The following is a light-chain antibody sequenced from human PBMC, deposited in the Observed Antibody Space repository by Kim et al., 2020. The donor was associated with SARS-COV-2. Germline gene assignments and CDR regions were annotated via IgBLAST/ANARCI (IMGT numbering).Light chain of an antibody. CDR3: QKYNDAPWT. CDR1: QDISDY. V-gene: IGKV1-27*01. Sequence: DIQMTQSPSSLSASVGDRVTITCRASQDISDYLAWYQQKPGKVPKLLINAASILKSGVPSRFSGSGSGTDFTLTISSLQPEDVATYYCQKYNDAPWTFGQGTKVDIK. CDR2: AAS. J-gene: IGKJ1*01.